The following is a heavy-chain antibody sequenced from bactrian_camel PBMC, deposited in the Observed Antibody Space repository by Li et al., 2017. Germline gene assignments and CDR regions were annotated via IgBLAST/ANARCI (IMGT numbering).Heavy chain of an antibody. V-gene: IGHV3S53*01. J-gene: IGHJ4*01. D-gene: IGHD3*01. Sequence: HVQLVESGGDSVQAGGSLRLSCVASGYTVRDLADTCMGWFRQAPGKEREAIAQIDGDRRPQYADSVGGRFTISQDSAKKTTYLQMDSLKPEDTATYFCAARLGVSHALLSPSEYRYWGQGTQVTVS. CDR2: IDGDRRP. CDR3: AARLGVSHALLSPSEYRY. CDR1: GYTVRDLADTC.